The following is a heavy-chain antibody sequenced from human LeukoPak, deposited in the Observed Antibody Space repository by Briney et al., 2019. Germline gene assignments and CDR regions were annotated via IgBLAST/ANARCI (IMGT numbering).Heavy chain of an antibody. CDR1: GGSFSGYY. V-gene: IGHV4-34*01. D-gene: IGHD1-26*01. CDR3: ARKVVGALHFDY. J-gene: IGHJ4*02. Sequence: SETLSLTCAVYGGSFSGYYWSWIRQPPGKGLEWIGEINHSGSTNYNPSLKSRVTISVDTSKNQFSLKLSSVTAADTAVYYCARKVVGALHFDYWGQGTLVTVSS. CDR2: INHSGST.